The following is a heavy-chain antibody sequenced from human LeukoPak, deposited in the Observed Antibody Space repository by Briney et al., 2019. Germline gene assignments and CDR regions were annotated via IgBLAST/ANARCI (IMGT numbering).Heavy chain of an antibody. J-gene: IGHJ5*02. CDR2: ISGSGDST. Sequence: GASLRLSCAASGFTFSTYAMSWVRQAPGKGLEWVSSISGSGDSTYNAVSVKGRFTVSRDNTKNILYLQMNSLKAEDTAVYYCAKDSVIIPAGWFDPWGQGTLVTVSS. CDR3: AKDSVIIPAGWFDP. D-gene: IGHD2-2*01. V-gene: IGHV3-23*01. CDR1: GFTFSTYA.